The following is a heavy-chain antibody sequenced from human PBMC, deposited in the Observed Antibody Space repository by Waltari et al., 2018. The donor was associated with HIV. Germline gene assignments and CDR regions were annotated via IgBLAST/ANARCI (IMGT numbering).Heavy chain of an antibody. J-gene: IGHJ3*01. D-gene: IGHD3-22*01. V-gene: IGHV4-34*01. CDR3: ARGSPTLQFYDDFSGYLDAFDV. CDR2: IKQSGNS. Sequence: QVQLQQWGAGLLKPSETLSLTCAVSGGSFSAYYWSWIRQTPGKGLEWVGEIKQSGNSHQSPPLKSRLTISGDPAKNQFSLKMTSMTAADTAVYYCARGSPTLQFYDDFSGYLDAFDVWGHGTMVTVSS. CDR1: GGSFSAYY.